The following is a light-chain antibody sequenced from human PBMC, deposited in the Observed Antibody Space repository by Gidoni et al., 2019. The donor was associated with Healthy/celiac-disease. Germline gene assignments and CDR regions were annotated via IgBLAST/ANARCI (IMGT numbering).Light chain of an antibody. CDR3: QVCDSSSDHVV. V-gene: IGLV3-21*02. Sequence: YVLTPPPSVSVVPGPTARITRGGNNLGRQSVHWYQQKPGQAPVLVVYDDSDRPSGIPERFSGSNSGNTATLTISGVEAGDEADYYCQVCDSSSDHVVFGGGTKLTAL. CDR2: DDS. J-gene: IGLJ2*01. CDR1: NLGRQS.